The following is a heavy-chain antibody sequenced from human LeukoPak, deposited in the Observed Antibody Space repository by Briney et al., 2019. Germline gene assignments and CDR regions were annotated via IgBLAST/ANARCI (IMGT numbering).Heavy chain of an antibody. CDR2: IYYSGST. J-gene: IGHJ3*02. CDR3: ARSVRQDSDAFDI. V-gene: IGHV4-59*01. D-gene: IGHD4-17*01. Sequence: SETLSLTCTVSGGSLSSYYWSWVRQPPGKGLEWIGYIYYSGSTNYNPSLKSRVTISVDTSKNQFSLKLSSVTAADTAVYYCARSVRQDSDAFDIWGQGTMVTVSS. CDR1: GGSLSSYY.